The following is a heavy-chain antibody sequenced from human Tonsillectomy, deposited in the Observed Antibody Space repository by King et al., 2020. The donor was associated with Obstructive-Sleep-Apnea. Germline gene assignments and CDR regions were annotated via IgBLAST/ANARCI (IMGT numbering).Heavy chain of an antibody. CDR3: AKPGGVGPRFDYGMDV. D-gene: IGHD3-16*01. CDR1: GFTFSSYG. CDR2: IWYDGSNK. Sequence: VQLVESGGGVVQPGRSLRLSCAASGFTFSSYGMHWVRQAPGKGLEWVAVIWYDGSNKYYADSVKGRFTISRDNSKNTLYLQMNSLRAEDTAVYYCAKPGGVGPRFDYGMDVWGQGTTVTVSS. V-gene: IGHV3-33*06. J-gene: IGHJ6*02.